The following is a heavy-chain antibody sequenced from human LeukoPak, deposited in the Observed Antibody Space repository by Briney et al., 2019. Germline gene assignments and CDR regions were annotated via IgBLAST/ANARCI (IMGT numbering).Heavy chain of an antibody. CDR1: GGSFSGYY. CDR3: ARYSSGWCIGY. CDR2: INHSGST. J-gene: IGHJ4*02. V-gene: IGHV4-34*01. D-gene: IGHD6-19*01. Sequence: PSETLSLTCAVYGGSFSGYYWSWIRQPPGKGLEWIGEINHSGSTNYNPSLKSRVTISVDTSKNQFSLKLSSVTAADTAVYYCARYSSGWCIGYWGQGTLVTVSS.